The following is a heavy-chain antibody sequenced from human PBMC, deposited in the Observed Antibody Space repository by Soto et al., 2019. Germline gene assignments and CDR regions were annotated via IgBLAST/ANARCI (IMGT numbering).Heavy chain of an antibody. V-gene: IGHV3-33*01. CDR3: ARRQISPPTRGAASARGGMDV. CDR2: IWNDGNGY. J-gene: IGHJ6*02. D-gene: IGHD6-13*01. CDR1: GFNFNNYG. Sequence: QVQLVESGGGVVQPGRSLRLSCAASGFNFNNYGMHWVRQAPGKGLEWVAVIWNDGNGYYYANSVKGRFTISRDNSKHTLYLQMSSLRAEDTALYYCARRQISPPTRGAASARGGMDVWGQGTTFNVSS.